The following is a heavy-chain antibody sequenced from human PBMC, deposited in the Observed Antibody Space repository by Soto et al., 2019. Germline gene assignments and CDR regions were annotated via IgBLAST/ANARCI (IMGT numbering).Heavy chain of an antibody. Sequence: GGSLRLSCAASGFTFSAYSMNWVRQAPGKGLEWVSSISASSTYIYYADSVKGRFTISRDNAENSLYLQMNSLRAEDTAVYYCVTFRRPLNWGEATLVTVSS. J-gene: IGHJ4*02. V-gene: IGHV3-21*01. CDR3: VTFRRPLN. D-gene: IGHD3-10*01. CDR1: GFTFSAYS. CDR2: ISASSTYI.